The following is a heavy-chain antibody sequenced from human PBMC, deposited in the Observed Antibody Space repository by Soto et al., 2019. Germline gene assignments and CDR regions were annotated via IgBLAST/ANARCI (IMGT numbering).Heavy chain of an antibody. CDR2: INEDSSYI. J-gene: IGHJ6*03. Sequence: EVQLVESGGGLVKPGGSLRLSCAASGFDFSSYSMNWVRQAPGKGLEWVSSINEDSSYIYYEHSFRGRFTISRDNAKESLYLQMNSLRAEDTAVYYCVRDFGWYFRSGYMDVWGDGATVTVSS. CDR1: GFDFSSYS. CDR3: VRDFGWYFRSGYMDV. V-gene: IGHV3-21*02. D-gene: IGHD3-3*01.